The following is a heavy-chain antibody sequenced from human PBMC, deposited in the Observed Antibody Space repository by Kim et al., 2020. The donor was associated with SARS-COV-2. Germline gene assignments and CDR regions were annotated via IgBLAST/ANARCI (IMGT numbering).Heavy chain of an antibody. CDR3: ATQMVFYYGAGRQDYFDN. CDR2: IYYSGST. Sequence: SETLSLTCTVSGVSINSYYWAWIRQPPGKGLEWIGHIYYSGSTKYNPTFNSRVTMSVDTSKNQFALRLKSVTAADTAVYYCATQMVFYYGAGRQDYFDNWGQVTLVTVSS. V-gene: IGHV4-59*01. J-gene: IGHJ4*02. D-gene: IGHD3-10*01. CDR1: GVSINSYY.